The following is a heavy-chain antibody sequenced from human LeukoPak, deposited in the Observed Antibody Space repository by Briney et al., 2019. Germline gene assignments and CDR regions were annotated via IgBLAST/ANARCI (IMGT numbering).Heavy chain of an antibody. CDR1: GFTFSNYN. Sequence: GGSLTLSCVAYGFTFSNYNMNWLRQATGQGLVGVLYYANSVEGQLTISRDNAKNTLYLQMNSLRAEDTAVYYCEREDYYFYYYMDVWGKGTTVTVSS. J-gene: IGHJ6*03. V-gene: IGHV3-48*01. CDR3: EREDYYFYYYMDV.